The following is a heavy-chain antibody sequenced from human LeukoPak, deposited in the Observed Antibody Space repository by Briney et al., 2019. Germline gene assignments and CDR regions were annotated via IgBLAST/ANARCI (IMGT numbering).Heavy chain of an antibody. CDR3: AKWASDNRAFDL. D-gene: IGHD2-8*01. CDR1: GASITSYY. Sequence: ETLSLTCTVSGASITSYYWDWIRQAPGQGPEWIGYGHYSGNTKYNPPLKSRVTISVDTSKNQFSLRLSSVTAADTAVYFCAKWASDNRAFDLWGRGTLVTVSS. V-gene: IGHV4-59*08. J-gene: IGHJ4*02. CDR2: GHYSGNT.